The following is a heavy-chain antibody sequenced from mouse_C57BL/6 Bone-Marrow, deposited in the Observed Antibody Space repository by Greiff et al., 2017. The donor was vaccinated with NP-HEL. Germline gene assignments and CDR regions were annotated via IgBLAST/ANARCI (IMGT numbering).Heavy chain of an antibody. D-gene: IGHD1-1*01. V-gene: IGHV5-4*03. CDR2: ISAGGSYT. CDR1: GFTFSSYA. J-gene: IGHJ2*01. CDR3: ARGYYYGSSPYYFDY. Sequence: EVKLMESGGGLVKPGGSLKLSCAASGFTFSSYAMSWVRQTPEKRLEWVATISAGGSYTYYPDNVKGRFTISRDTAKNNLYLQMSHLKSEDTAMYYCARGYYYGSSPYYFDYWGQGTTLTVSS.